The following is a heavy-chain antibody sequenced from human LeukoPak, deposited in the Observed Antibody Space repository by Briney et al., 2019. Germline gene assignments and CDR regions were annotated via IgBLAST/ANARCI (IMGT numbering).Heavy chain of an antibody. J-gene: IGHJ4*02. Sequence: PGGSLRLSCTASGFTFGDHAMSWVRQAPGKGLEWVGFIRSKAYGGTTEHAASVKGRFTISRDDSKSIAYLQMNSLKTEDTAVYYCTRAKYQLLYLSDYWGQGTLVTVSS. CDR2: IRSKAYGGTT. V-gene: IGHV3-49*04. CDR1: GFTFGDHA. D-gene: IGHD2-2*02. CDR3: TRAKYQLLYLSDY.